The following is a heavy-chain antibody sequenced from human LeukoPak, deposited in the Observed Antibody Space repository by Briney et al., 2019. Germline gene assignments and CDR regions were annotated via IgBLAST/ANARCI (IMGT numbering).Heavy chain of an antibody. D-gene: IGHD7-27*01. CDR3: ARASKWGSITFDY. J-gene: IGHJ4*02. V-gene: IGHV3-21*01. CDR1: GFTFSSYS. CDR2: ISSSSSYI. Sequence: GGSLRLSCAASGFTFSSYSMNWVRQAPGKGLEWVSSISSSSSYIYYADSVKGRFTISRDNAKNTLYLQMNSLRAEDTAVYYCARASKWGSITFDYWGQGTLVTVSS.